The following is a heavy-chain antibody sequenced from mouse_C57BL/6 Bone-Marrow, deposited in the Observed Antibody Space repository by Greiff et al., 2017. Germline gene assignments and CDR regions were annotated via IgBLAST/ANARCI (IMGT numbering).Heavy chain of an antibody. CDR2: INPSSGYT. J-gene: IGHJ2*01. CDR1: GYTFTSYW. D-gene: IGHD1-1*01. V-gene: IGHV1-7*01. Sequence: VQLQQSGAELAKPGASVKLSCKASGYTFTSYWMHWVKQRPGQGLEWIGYINPSSGYTKYNQKFKDKATLTADKSSSTAYMQLSSLTYEDSAVYYCARSLITTVVARSYWGQGTTLTVSS. CDR3: ARSLITTVVARSY.